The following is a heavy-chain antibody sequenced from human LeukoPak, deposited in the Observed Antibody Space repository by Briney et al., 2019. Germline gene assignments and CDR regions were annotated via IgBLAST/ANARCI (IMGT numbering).Heavy chain of an antibody. V-gene: IGHV4-59*01. CDR2: IFYSGTT. CDR3: ARVDSNYVFDY. CDR1: GGSIRSYY. D-gene: IGHD4-11*01. J-gene: IGHJ4*02. Sequence: SETLSLTCTVSGGSIRSYYWSWIRQPPGKGLEWIGYIFYSGTTNYNPSLKSRITLSVDTSVNQFYLRLTSVTAADTAMYYCARVDSNYVFDYWGQGTLVTVSS.